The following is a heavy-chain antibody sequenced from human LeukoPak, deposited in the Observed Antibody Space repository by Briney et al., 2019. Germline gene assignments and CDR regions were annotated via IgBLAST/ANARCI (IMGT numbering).Heavy chain of an antibody. V-gene: IGHV3-7*01. CDR3: ARVADYDFLSGYYSPFDH. J-gene: IGHJ4*02. CDR1: GFSFSRYW. CDR2: IKGAESDD. D-gene: IGHD3-3*01. Sequence: GGSLRLSCAASGFSFSRYWMTWVRQAPGQGVEWVANIKGAESDDHYVASVRGRFTISRDNAKRSLYLQMNNLRAEDTGVYYCARVADYDFLSGYYSPFDHWGQGVLVIVSS.